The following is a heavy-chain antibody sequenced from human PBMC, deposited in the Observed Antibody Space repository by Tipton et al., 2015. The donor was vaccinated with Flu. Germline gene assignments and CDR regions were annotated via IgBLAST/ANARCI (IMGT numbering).Heavy chain of an antibody. CDR3: AKDLYSSGWYYFDY. CDR2: IDYDGTNK. V-gene: IGHV3-30*02. J-gene: IGHJ4*02. Sequence: SLRLPCAASGFAFSSYGMHWVRQPPGKGLDWVAFIDYDGTNKYYADSVKGRFTISRDNSKNTLYLQMNSLRAEDTGVYYCAKDLYSSGWYYFDYWGQGALVTVSS. CDR1: GFAFSSYG. D-gene: IGHD6-19*01.